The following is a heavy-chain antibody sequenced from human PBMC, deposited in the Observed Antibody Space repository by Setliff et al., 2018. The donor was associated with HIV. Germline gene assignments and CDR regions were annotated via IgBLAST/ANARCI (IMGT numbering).Heavy chain of an antibody. CDR2: INSGSSSI. V-gene: IGHV3-48*01. J-gene: IGHJ3*02. D-gene: IGHD1-26*01. CDR3: ARDSGQGGTFDI. CDR1: GFTFSSFH. Sequence: GESLKISCAASGFTFSSFHMSWVRQAPRKGLEWVSYINSGSSSIYYADSVKGRFIISRDNAKNSLYLQMNNLRADDTAVYYCARDSGQGGTFDIWGQGTMVT.